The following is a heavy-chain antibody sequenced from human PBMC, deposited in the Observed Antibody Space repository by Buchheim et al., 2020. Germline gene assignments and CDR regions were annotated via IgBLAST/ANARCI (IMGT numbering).Heavy chain of an antibody. CDR2: IYNSGST. CDR3: ASLPYCSGSTCYNPFDY. D-gene: IGHD2-15*01. CDR1: GGSISSYY. Sequence: QVQLQESGPGLVKPSETLSLTCTVSGGSISSYYWSWIRQPPGKGLEWIGYIYNSGSTNYNPSLESRVTISMDTSKSKFSLKLSSVTAADTAVYYCASLPYCSGSTCYNPFDYWGQGTL. V-gene: IGHV4-4*08. J-gene: IGHJ4*02.